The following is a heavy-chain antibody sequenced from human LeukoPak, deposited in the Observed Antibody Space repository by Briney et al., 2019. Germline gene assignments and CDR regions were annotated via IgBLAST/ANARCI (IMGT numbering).Heavy chain of an antibody. CDR2: IYYSGST. V-gene: IGHV4-30-4*07. D-gene: IGHD2-2*03. Sequence: SQTLSLTCAVSGGSISSGGYSWSWIRQPPGKGLEWIGYIYYSGSTYYNPSLKSRVTISVDTSKNQFSLKLSSVTAADTAMYYCARVRVDIVVVPAALYFDYWGQGTLVTVSS. J-gene: IGHJ4*02. CDR3: ARVRVDIVVVPAALYFDY. CDR1: GGSISSGGYS.